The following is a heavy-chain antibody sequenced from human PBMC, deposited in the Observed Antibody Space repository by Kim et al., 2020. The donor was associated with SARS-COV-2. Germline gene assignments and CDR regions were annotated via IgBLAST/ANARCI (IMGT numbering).Heavy chain of an antibody. V-gene: IGHV3-74*01. J-gene: IGHJ6*02. D-gene: IGHD3-9*01. CDR2: INSDGSST. CDR1: GFTFSSYW. Sequence: GGSLRLSCAASGFTFSSYWMHWVRQAPGKGLVWVSRINSDGSSTSYADSVKGRFTISRDNAKNTLYLQMNSLRAEDTAVYYCARGVGPTDYDILTGYYGGYYYYGMDVWGQGTTVTVSS. CDR3: ARGVGPTDYDILTGYYGGYYYYGMDV.